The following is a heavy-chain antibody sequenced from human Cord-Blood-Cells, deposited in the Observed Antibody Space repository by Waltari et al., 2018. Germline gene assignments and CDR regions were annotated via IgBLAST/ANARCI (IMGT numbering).Heavy chain of an antibody. CDR1: A. Sequence: AISWVRQAPGQGLEWMGGIIPIFGTANYAQKFQGRVTITADESTSTAYMELSSLRSEDTAVYYCARVDTYYYGSGSYRYYYGMDVWGQGTTVTVSS. CDR3: ARVDTYYYGSGSYRYYYGMDV. J-gene: IGHJ6*02. D-gene: IGHD3-10*01. V-gene: IGHV1-69*01. CDR2: IIPIFGTA.